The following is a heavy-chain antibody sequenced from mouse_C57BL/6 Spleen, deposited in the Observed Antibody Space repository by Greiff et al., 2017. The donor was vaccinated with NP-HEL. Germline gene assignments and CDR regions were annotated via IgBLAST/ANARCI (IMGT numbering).Heavy chain of an antibody. CDR1: GYTFTDYN. D-gene: IGHD1-1*01. CDR2: INPNNGGT. V-gene: IGHV1-22*01. CDR3: ARFITTVVAVDY. Sequence: VQLQQSGPELVKPGASVKMSCKASGYTFTDYNMHWVKQSHGKSLEWIGYINPNNGGTSYNQQFKGKATLTVNKSSSTAYMELRSLTSEDSAVYYCARFITTVVAVDYWGQGTTLTVSS. J-gene: IGHJ2*01.